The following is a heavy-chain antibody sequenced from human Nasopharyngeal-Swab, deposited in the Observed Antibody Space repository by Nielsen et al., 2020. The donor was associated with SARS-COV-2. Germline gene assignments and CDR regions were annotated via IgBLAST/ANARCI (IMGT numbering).Heavy chain of an antibody. CDR2: IYRGGST. D-gene: IGHD3-16*01. V-gene: IGHV3-53*01. Sequence: WIRQPPGKGLEWVSVIYRGGSTYYADSVKGRFTISRDNSKNTLYLQMNSLGAEDTAVYYCAREAGTFRAFDIWGQGTMVTVSS. CDR3: AREAGTFRAFDI. J-gene: IGHJ3*02.